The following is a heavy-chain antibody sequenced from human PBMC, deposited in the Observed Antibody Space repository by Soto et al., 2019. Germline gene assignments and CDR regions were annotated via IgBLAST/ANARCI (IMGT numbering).Heavy chain of an antibody. CDR2: IYYSGST. Sequence: SSETLSLTCTVSGGSISSYYWSWIRQPPGKGLEWIGYIYYSGSTNYNPSLKSRVTISVDTSKNQFSLKLSSVTAADTAVYYCARDTTYSGSMGGFDPWGQGTLVTVSS. J-gene: IGHJ5*02. V-gene: IGHV4-59*01. CDR3: ARDTTYSGSMGGFDP. CDR1: GGSISSYY. D-gene: IGHD6-6*01.